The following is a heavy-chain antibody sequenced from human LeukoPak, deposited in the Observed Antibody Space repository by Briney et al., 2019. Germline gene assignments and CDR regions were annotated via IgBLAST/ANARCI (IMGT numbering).Heavy chain of an antibody. CDR1: GFTFSTYW. J-gene: IGHJ4*02. CDR2: IKEDGSEK. V-gene: IGHV3-7*01. Sequence: GGSLRLSCAASGFTFSTYWMSWVRQAPGKGLEWVANIKEDGSEKYYGDSVKGRFTISRDNAKNSLYLQMNSLRAEDTAVYYCAKDSSGYQWGQGTLVTVSS. CDR3: AKDSSGYQ. D-gene: IGHD3-22*01.